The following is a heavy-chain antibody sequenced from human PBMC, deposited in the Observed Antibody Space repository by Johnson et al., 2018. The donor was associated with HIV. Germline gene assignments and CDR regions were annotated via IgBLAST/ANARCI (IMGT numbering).Heavy chain of an antibody. CDR3: ARPLGPPLWHDAFDI. J-gene: IGHJ3*02. Sequence: QVQLVESGGGVVQPGRSLRLSCAASGFTFSSYAMHWVRQAPGTGLEWVAVISYDGSNKYYADSVKGRFTISRDNSKNTLYLQMNSLRAEDTAVYYCARPLGPPLWHDAFDIWGQGTMVTVSS. CDR2: ISYDGSNK. D-gene: IGHD3-16*01. CDR1: GFTFSSYA. V-gene: IGHV3-30-3*01.